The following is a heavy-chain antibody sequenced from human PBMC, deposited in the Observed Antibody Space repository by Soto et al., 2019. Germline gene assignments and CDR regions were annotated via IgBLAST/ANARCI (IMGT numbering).Heavy chain of an antibody. CDR1: GFTFSSYS. V-gene: IGHV3-21*01. Sequence: GGSLRLSCAASGFTFSSYSMNWVRQAPGKGLEWVSSISSSSSYIYYADSVKGRFTISRDNAKNSLYLQMNSLRAEDTAVYYCARALNSYYGDPPSGFDYWGQGTLVTVSS. D-gene: IGHD4-17*01. J-gene: IGHJ4*02. CDR2: ISSSSSYI. CDR3: ARALNSYYGDPPSGFDY.